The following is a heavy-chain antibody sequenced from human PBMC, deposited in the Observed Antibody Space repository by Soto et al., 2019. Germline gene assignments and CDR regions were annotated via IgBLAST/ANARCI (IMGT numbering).Heavy chain of an antibody. CDR2: ISSNGGST. CDR1: GFTFSSYA. V-gene: IGHV3-64*01. CDR3: ARAYDYGDYGGLDYFDY. D-gene: IGHD4-17*01. J-gene: IGHJ4*02. Sequence: EVQLVESGGGLVQPGGSLRLSCAASGFTFSSYAMHWVRQAPGKGLEYVSAISSNGGSTYYANSVKGRFTISRDNSKNTLYLQMGSLRAEDMAVYYCARAYDYGDYGGLDYFDYWGQGTLVTVSS.